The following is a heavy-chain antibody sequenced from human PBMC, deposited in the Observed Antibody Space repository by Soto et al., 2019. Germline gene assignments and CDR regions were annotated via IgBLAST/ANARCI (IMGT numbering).Heavy chain of an antibody. J-gene: IGHJ4*02. Sequence: QLQLQESGSGLVKPSQTLSLTCAVSGGSISNGGYSWGWIRQPPGKGLEWIGYIYHSGSTSSDPSLKSRVAIAVDRSKNQLSLTASSVTAADTAEYYCARVPDYWGQGSLVTISS. CDR2: IYHSGST. CDR1: GGSISNGGYS. CDR3: ARVPDY. V-gene: IGHV4-30-2*01.